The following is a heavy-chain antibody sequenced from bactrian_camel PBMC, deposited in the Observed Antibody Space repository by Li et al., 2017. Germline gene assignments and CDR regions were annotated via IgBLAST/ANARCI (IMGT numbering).Heavy chain of an antibody. CDR2: IRRSGGGT. D-gene: IGHD6*01. J-gene: IGHJ4*01. CDR3: AAGYGPRGYSLRLSAGGFAD. V-gene: IGHV3-3*01. CDR1: GHSRGSNC. Sequence: HVQLVESGGGSVQAGGSLRLSCVVSGHSRGSNCVGWYRLPPGSAPREREGIAAIRRSGGGTWYAGSVKGRFTIAQDSARNTVYLQMDSLKPEDTAMYYCAAGYGPRGYSLRLSAGGFADWGQGTQVTVS.